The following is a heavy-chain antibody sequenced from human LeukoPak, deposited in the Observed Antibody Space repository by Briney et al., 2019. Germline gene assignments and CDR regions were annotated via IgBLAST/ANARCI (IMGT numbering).Heavy chain of an antibody. V-gene: IGHV3-30*02. CDR2: TRYDGR. CDR1: GFTFSSYG. J-gene: IGHJ4*02. Sequence: PGGSLRLSCAASGFTFSSYGMHWVRQAPGKGLEWVAFTRYDGRYYAASVRGRFTISRDTSGSTLYLQMNSLRAEDAAVYYCAKAPVTSCRGAFCYPFDYWGQGTLVTVSS. D-gene: IGHD2-15*01. CDR3: AKAPVTSCRGAFCYPFDY.